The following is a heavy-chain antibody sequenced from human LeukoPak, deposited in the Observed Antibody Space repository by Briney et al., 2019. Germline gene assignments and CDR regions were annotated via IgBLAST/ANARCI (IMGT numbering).Heavy chain of an antibody. CDR3: ARDLSSTSNWELDY. CDR2: INSNTGGT. V-gene: IGHV1-2*06. Sequence: ASVKVSCKAFGYTFIHYFIHWVRQAPGQGLEWMGRINSNTGGTEYTQKFQGRVTMTRDTSITTVYMELTGLTSDDTAVYYCARDLSSTSNWELDYWGQGTLVTVSS. D-gene: IGHD7-27*01. CDR1: GYTFIHYF. J-gene: IGHJ4*02.